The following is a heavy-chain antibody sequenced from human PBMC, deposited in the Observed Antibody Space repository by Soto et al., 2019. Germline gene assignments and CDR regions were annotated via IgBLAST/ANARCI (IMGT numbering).Heavy chain of an antibody. D-gene: IGHD3-22*01. CDR2: IIPIFGTA. V-gene: IGHV1-69*13. Sequence: ASVKVSCKASGGTFSSYAISWVRQAPGQGLEWMGGIIPIFGTANYAQKFQGRVTITADESTSTAYMELSSLRSEDTAVYYCARDYYDSSGYAYDAFDIWGQGTVVTVSS. J-gene: IGHJ3*02. CDR1: GGTFSSYA. CDR3: ARDYYDSSGYAYDAFDI.